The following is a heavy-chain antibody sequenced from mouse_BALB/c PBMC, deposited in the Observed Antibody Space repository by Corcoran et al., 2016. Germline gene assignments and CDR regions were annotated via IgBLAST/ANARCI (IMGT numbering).Heavy chain of an antibody. CDR3: ASGVPYAMDY. J-gene: IGHJ4*01. CDR2: INTYTGEP. Sequence: QIQLVQSGPELKKPGETVKISCKASGYTFTNYGMNWVKQAPGKGLNWMGWINTYTGEPTYADDFKGRFAFSLETSASTAYLQINNLKNEDTATYFCASGVPYAMDYWGQGTSVTVSS. CDR1: GYTFTNYG. V-gene: IGHV9-3-1*01.